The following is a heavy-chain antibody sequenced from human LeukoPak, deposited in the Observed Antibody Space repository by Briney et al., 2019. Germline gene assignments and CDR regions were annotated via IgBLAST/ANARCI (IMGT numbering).Heavy chain of an antibody. J-gene: IGHJ4*02. CDR2: ISGSGGST. CDR3: AKDDAWIQLWSYFDY. V-gene: IGHV3-23*01. Sequence: GGSLRLSCAASGFTFSSYAMSWVRQAPGEGLEWVSAISGSGGSTYYADSVKGRFTISRDNSKNTLYLQMNSLRAEDTAVYYCAKDDAWIQLWSYFDYWGQGTLVTVSS. CDR1: GFTFSSYA. D-gene: IGHD5-18*01.